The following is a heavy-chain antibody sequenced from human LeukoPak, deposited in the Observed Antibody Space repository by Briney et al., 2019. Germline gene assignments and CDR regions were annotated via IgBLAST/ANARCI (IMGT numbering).Heavy chain of an antibody. CDR1: GGTFSSYA. CDR3: ARVGAYCSGGSCYLDY. J-gene: IGHJ4*02. V-gene: IGHV1-18*01. Sequence: ASVKVSCKASGGTFSSYAISWVRQAPGQGLEWMGWISAYNGNTNNAQKLQGRVTMTTDTSTSTAYMELRSLRSDDTAVYYGARVGAYCSGGSCYLDYWGQGTLVTVSS. CDR2: ISAYNGNT. D-gene: IGHD2-15*01.